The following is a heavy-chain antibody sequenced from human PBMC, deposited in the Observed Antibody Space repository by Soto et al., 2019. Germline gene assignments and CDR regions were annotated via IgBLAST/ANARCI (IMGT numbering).Heavy chain of an antibody. CDR1: GFTFRSYG. Sequence: GGSLRLSCAASGFTFRSYGMHWVRQAPGKGLEWVAVISYDGSKKYYADSVKGQFTISRDNSKNTLYLQMNSLRAEDTAVYYCAKAYSGPFDIWGQGTMVTVSS. J-gene: IGHJ3*02. CDR2: ISYDGSKK. D-gene: IGHD1-26*01. CDR3: AKAYSGPFDI. V-gene: IGHV3-30*18.